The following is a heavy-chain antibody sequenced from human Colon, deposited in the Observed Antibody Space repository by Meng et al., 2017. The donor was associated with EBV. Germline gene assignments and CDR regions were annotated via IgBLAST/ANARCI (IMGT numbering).Heavy chain of an antibody. CDR3: ARHTFSGNPGGIDS. CDR2: QCHADDT. V-gene: IGHV4-39*01. Sequence: GLGLLKPSETLSPPCTVSGGPISRRGTCGAWIRQSPGKGLEWIGSQCHADDTYYNPSLMGRVTISVDTSKNQVSLKLTSVTAADTSIYYCARHTFSGNPGGIDSWGQGILVTVSS. CDR1: GGPISRRGTC. D-gene: IGHD4-23*01. J-gene: IGHJ4*02.